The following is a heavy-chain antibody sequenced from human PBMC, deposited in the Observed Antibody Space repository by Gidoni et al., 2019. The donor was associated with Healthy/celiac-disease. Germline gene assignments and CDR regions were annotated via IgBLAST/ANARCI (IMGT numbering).Heavy chain of an antibody. D-gene: IGHD1-1*01. CDR3: ARGEHYFDY. J-gene: IGHJ4*02. CDR2: IWYDGSNK. V-gene: IGHV3-33*01. CDR1: GFTFSSYG. Sequence: QVHLVASGGGVVQPGMSLRLSCSPFGFTFSSYGMQWVRQATGKGLEWVAVIWYDGSNKYYADSVKGRFTISRDNSKNTMYLQRNSLRAEDTDVYYCARGEHYFDYWGQGTLVTVSS.